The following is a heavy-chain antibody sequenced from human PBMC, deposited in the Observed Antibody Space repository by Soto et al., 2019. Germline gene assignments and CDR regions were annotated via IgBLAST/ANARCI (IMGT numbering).Heavy chain of an antibody. CDR1: GFTFSSYS. CDR2: ISSSSYI. CDR3: ASGPAAAILSDY. V-gene: IGHV3-21*01. Sequence: GGSLRLSCAASGFTFSSYSMNWVRQAPGKGLEWVSSISSSSYIYYADSVKGRFTISRDNAKNSLYLQMNSLRAEDTAVYYCASGPAAAILSDYWGQGTLVTVSS. J-gene: IGHJ4*02. D-gene: IGHD2-2*01.